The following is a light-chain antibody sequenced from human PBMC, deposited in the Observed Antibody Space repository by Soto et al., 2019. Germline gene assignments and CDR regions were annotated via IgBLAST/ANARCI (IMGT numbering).Light chain of an antibody. V-gene: IGKV2-28*01. CDR1: QSLLHSNGYSY. Sequence: DIVMTQSPLSLPVTPGEPASISCRSSQSLLHSNGYSYLDWYLQKPGQSPQLLIYMGSNRASGVXDTXSGSGSGTDFILKISRVEADDVGVYYCMQALHLPRRFGQGTKVEIK. CDR2: MGS. CDR3: MQALHLPRR. J-gene: IGKJ1*01.